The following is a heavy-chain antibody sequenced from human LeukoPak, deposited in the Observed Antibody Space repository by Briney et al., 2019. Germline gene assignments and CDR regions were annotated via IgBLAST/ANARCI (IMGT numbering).Heavy chain of an antibody. CDR3: ARFVANWNPGGMDV. J-gene: IGHJ6*02. Sequence: GGSLRLSCAASGFSFSSYAIGWVRQAPGKGLEWVSVISDSGGRTNYVDSVKGRFTISRDNSGNSIYLQMNSLRAEDTAVYYCARFVANWNPGGMDVWGQGTTVIVSS. D-gene: IGHD1-20*01. CDR1: GFSFSSYA. CDR2: ISDSGGRT. V-gene: IGHV3-23*01.